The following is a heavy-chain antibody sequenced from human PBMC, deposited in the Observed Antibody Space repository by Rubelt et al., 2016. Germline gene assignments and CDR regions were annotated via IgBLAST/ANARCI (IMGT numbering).Heavy chain of an antibody. Sequence: QVQLQQWGAGLLKPSETLSLTCAVYGGSFSGYYWSWIRQPPGKGLEWIGEINHSGSTNYNPSLKSRVTYSVEPSMNPFSRKLSSVTAADTAVYYCARGRRGSSSWLGRDYYGMDVWGQGTTVTVSS. CDR1: GGSFSGYY. J-gene: IGHJ6*02. D-gene: IGHD6-13*01. CDR3: ARGRRGSSSWLGRDYYGMDV. V-gene: IGHV4-34*01. CDR2: INHSGST.